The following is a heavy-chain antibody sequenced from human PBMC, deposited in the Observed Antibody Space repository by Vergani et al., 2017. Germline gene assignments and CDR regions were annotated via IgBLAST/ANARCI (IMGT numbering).Heavy chain of an antibody. CDR2: IWYDGSNK. V-gene: IGHV3-33*03. CDR1: GFTFSSYG. CDR3: ANDAKGCQLLSWFDP. J-gene: IGHJ5*02. D-gene: IGHD2-2*01. Sequence: QVQLVESGGGVVQPGRSLRLSCAASGFTFSSYGMHWVRQAPGKGLEWVAVIWYDGSNKYYADSVKGRFTISRDNAKNSLYLQMNSLRAEDTALYYCANDAKGCQLLSWFDPWGQGTLVTVSS.